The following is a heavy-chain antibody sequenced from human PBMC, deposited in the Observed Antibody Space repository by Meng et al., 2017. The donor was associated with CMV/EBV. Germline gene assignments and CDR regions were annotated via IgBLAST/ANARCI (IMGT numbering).Heavy chain of an antibody. J-gene: IGHJ6*02. Sequence: ASVKVSCKASGYTFTSYYMHWVRQAPGQGLEWMGIINPSGGSTSYAQKFQGRVTMTRDTSTSTVYMELSSLRSEDTALYYCARDPYCSSTSCYTGTPLNYGMDVWGQGTTVTVSS. V-gene: IGHV1-46*01. CDR1: GYTFTSYY. CDR3: ARDPYCSSTSCYTGTPLNYGMDV. D-gene: IGHD2-2*02. CDR2: INPSGGST.